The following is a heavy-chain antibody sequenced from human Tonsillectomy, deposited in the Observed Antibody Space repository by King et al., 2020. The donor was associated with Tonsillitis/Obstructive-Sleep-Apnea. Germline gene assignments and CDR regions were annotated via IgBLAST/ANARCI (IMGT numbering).Heavy chain of an antibody. CDR1: GGSFSGYY. D-gene: IGHD3-16*01. CDR2: ISHSGST. CDR3: ARDNGGGSAFDI. V-gene: IGHV4-34*01. J-gene: IGHJ3*02. Sequence: VQLQQWGAGLLKPSETLSLTCGVYGGSFSGYYWTWIRQPPGKGLEWIGEISHSGSTNYNPSLTSRVTISVDPSKNQFSLKLSSVTAADTAVYYCARDNGGGSAFDIWGQGTMVTVSS.